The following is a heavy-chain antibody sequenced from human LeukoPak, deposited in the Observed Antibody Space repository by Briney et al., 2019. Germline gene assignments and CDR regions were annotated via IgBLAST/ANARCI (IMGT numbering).Heavy chain of an antibody. CDR2: INSDGSST. J-gene: IGHJ4*02. Sequence: GGSLRLSCSASGFTFSSYWIHWVRQAPGRGVGWVSRINSDGSSTSYADSVKGRFTNSKDNAKDTLYLQMNSLRGEDTAVYYCARDRSGSSDYWGQGTLVTVSS. CDR3: ARDRSGSSDY. CDR1: GFTFSSYW. V-gene: IGHV3-74*01. D-gene: IGHD2-15*01.